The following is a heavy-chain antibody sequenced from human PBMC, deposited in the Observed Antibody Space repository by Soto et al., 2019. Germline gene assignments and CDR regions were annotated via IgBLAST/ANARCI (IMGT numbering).Heavy chain of an antibody. J-gene: IGHJ3*02. V-gene: IGHV3-23*01. CDR1: GFTFSSYA. CDR3: AKEYDSSGYTPFGAFDI. Sequence: GGSLRLSCAASGFTFSSYAMSWVRQAPGKGLEWVSAISGSGGSTYYADSVKGRFTISRDNSKNTLYLQMNSLRAEDTAVYYCAKEYDSSGYTPFGAFDIWGQGTMVTVSS. CDR2: ISGSGGST. D-gene: IGHD3-22*01.